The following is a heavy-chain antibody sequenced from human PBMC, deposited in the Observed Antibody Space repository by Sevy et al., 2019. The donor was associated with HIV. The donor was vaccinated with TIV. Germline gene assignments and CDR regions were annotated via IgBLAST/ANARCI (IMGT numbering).Heavy chain of an antibody. J-gene: IGHJ4*02. D-gene: IGHD3-10*01. V-gene: IGHV3-30*04. CDR1: GFSFSEYG. CDR2: ISHDGRNNK. CDR3: ARDRGEILSSAFNY. Sequence: GGSLRLSCAASGFSFSEYGMHWVRQAPGKGLEWVAVISHDGRNNKYNPDSVKGRFTISRDNSKNTLYLQMNSLRAEDTEIYYCARDRGEILSSAFNYWGQGTLVTVSS.